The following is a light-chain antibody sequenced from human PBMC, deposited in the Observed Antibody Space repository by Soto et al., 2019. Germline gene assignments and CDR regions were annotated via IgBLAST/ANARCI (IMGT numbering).Light chain of an antibody. J-gene: IGLJ2*01. CDR2: DNN. V-gene: IGLV1-40*01. Sequence: QSVLTQPPSVSGAPGQRVTISCTGTTSNIGAPHAVHWYQQVPGTAPKLLVYDNNNRPSGVPDRFTCSKSGTSASLAITGLQAEDEAYYFCLSFDNSLSRSVFGGGTKLTVL. CDR3: LSFDNSLSRSV. CDR1: TSNIGAPHA.